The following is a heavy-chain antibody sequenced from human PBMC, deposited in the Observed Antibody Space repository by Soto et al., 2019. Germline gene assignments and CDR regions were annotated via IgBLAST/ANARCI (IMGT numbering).Heavy chain of an antibody. CDR2: IDPSDSYT. Sequence: GESLKISCKGSGYSFTSYWISWVRQMPGKGLEWMGRIDPSDSYTNYSPSFQGHVTISADKSISTAYLQWSSLKASDTAMYYCARGLPTGYSSGWYLDVGNYWGQGTLVTVPS. V-gene: IGHV5-10-1*01. CDR1: GYSFTSYW. D-gene: IGHD6-19*01. J-gene: IGHJ4*02. CDR3: ARGLPTGYSSGWYLDVGNY.